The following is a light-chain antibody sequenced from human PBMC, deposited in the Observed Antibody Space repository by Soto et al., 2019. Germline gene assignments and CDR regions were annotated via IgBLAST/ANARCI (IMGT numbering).Light chain of an antibody. CDR1: SSDVGGYNY. V-gene: IGLV2-14*01. J-gene: IGLJ2*01. CDR3: SSYTSSSPPVV. CDR2: DVS. Sequence: QSALTQPACVSGSPGQSITISCTGTSSDVGGYNYVSWYQQHPGKAPKLMIYDVSNRPSGVSNRFSGSKSGNTASLTISGLQAEDEADYYCSSYTSSSPPVVFGGGTKLTVL.